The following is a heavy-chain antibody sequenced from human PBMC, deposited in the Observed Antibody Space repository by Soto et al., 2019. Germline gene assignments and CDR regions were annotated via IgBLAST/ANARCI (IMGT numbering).Heavy chain of an antibody. J-gene: IGHJ5*02. D-gene: IGHD6-13*01. CDR1: SDSISSSNW. CDR2: IYHSGST. V-gene: IGHV4-4*02. CDR3: VRAGYSNNFRLWFDR. Sequence: QVQLQESGPGLVKPSGTLSLTCAVSSDSISSSNWWSWVRQPPGKGLEWIGEIYHSGSTNYNPSLKSRVTMSVDKSKNQFSLKLSSVTAADTAVYYCVRAGYSNNFRLWFDRWGQGTLVTVSS.